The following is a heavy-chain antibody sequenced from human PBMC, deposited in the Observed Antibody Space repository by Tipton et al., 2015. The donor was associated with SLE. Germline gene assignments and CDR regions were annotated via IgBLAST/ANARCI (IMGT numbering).Heavy chain of an antibody. Sequence: TLSLTCTVSGGSIGTYYWSWMRQPPGKGLEWIGYIYQSGSTTYNRSLKSRVSMSVDTSKNQFSLSLSSVTAADTAVYYCARGPVGSGYYSSSDAFYLWGQGTMVTVSS. D-gene: IGHD3-22*01. CDR1: GGSIGTYY. CDR3: ARGPVGSGYYSSSDAFYL. CDR2: IYQSGST. V-gene: IGHV4-59*01. J-gene: IGHJ3*01.